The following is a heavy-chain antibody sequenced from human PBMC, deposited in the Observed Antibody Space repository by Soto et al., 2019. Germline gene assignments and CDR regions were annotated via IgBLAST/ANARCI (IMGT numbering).Heavy chain of an antibody. V-gene: IGHV4-59*01. D-gene: IGHD1-1*01. CDR2: IHYTGSP. CDR3: AGGAGGGTPEWFDP. J-gene: IGHJ5*02. CDR1: GDSISNSY. Sequence: SETLSLTCTVSGDSISNSYWSWFRQSPGKGLESIGYIHYTGSPYYNPSLNSRVTISIYTSKKQFSLKLSSVTAADTAVYYCAGGAGGGTPEWFDPWCQGTLVTVSS.